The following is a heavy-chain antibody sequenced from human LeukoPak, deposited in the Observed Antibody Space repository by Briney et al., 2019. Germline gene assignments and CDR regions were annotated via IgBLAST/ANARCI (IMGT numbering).Heavy chain of an antibody. V-gene: IGHV4-59*08. J-gene: IGHJ4*02. CDR2: LYDSGNT. CDR3: ARHNAPRRVGFDF. CDR1: GGSISSYY. D-gene: IGHD2-2*01. Sequence: SETLSLTCTVPGGSISSYYWSWFGQPPGKGLEGIGCLYDSGNTNYNPSLKSRVTISVDTSKNQFSLKFSSVTAADTALYWCARHNAPRRVGFDFWGQGILVTVSS.